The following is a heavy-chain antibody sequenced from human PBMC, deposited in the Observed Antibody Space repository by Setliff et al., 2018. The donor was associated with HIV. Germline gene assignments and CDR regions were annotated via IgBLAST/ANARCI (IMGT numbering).Heavy chain of an antibody. CDR1: GGPSSGY. V-gene: IGHV4-34*01. D-gene: IGHD6-13*01. CDR2: ISHSGST. CDR3: VASSSWSCRLNY. J-gene: IGHJ4*02. Sequence: SSETLSLTRAVYGGPSSGYWSWVRQSPGKGLEWIGEISHSGSTNYNLSLKSRAAISADTSKKQFSLKLTSVTAADTGIYYCVASSSWSCRLNYWGQGTQVTVSS.